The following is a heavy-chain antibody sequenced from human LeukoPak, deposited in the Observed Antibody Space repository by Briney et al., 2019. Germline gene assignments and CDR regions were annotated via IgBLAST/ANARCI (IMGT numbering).Heavy chain of an antibody. J-gene: IGHJ3*02. CDR3: AREGGYYDSSGYYLGVAFDI. V-gene: IGHV3-53*01. CDR1: GFTFSSNY. Sequence: GGYLRLSCAAFGFTFSSNYMSWVPRAPGKGLEWVSVIYRGASTYYTDSLTDRFTISRESSKNTLSLQRNSMRAEGTAVSYTAREGGYYDSSGYYLGVAFDIWGQGTMVTVSS. CDR2: IYRGAST. D-gene: IGHD3-22*01.